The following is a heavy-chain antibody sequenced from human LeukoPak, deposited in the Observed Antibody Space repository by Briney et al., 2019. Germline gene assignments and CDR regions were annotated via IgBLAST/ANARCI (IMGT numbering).Heavy chain of an antibody. Sequence: ASVKVSCKASGGTFSSYAISWVRQAPGQGLEWMGRIFPIFATANYAQKFQGRVTITADESTSTAYMELSSLRSEDTAVYYCARWAGYCGGATCPYYLDFWGQGTLVTVSS. V-gene: IGHV1-69*13. CDR1: GGTFSSYA. D-gene: IGHD2-21*01. CDR3: ARWAGYCGGATCPYYLDF. J-gene: IGHJ4*02. CDR2: IFPIFATA.